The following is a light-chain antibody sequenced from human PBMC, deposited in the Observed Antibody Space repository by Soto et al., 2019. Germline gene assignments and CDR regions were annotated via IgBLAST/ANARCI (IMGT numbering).Light chain of an antibody. CDR3: QTWGTGFDGV. CDR2: LNNDGSH. J-gene: IGLJ1*01. Sequence: QPVLTQSPSASASLGASVKLTCTLSSGHSSYAIAWHQQQPEKGPRYLMRLNNDGSHSKGAGIPDRFSGSSSGAERYLTISSLQSEDEADYYCQTWGTGFDGVFGTGTKVTVL. V-gene: IGLV4-69*01. CDR1: SGHSSYA.